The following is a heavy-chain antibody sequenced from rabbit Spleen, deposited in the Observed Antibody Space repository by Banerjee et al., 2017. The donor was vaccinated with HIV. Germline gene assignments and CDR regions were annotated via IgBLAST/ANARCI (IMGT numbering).Heavy chain of an antibody. D-gene: IGHD1-1*01. CDR1: GFSSSSSYW. CDR2: IYGGSSGNT. CDR3: ARDTSSSFSSYGMDL. J-gene: IGHJ6*01. V-gene: IGHV1S40*01. Sequence: QSLEESGGDLVKPGASLTLTCTASGFSSSSSYWICWVRQAPGKGLEWIACIYGGSSGNTWYASWAKGRFTISKTSSTTVTLQMTSLTAADTATYFCARDTSSSFSSYGMDLWGPGTLVTVS.